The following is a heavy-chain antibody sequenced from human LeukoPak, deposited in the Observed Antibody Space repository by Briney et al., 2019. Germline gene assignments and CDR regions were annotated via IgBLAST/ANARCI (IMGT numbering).Heavy chain of an antibody. D-gene: IGHD3-9*01. CDR2: ISGSGDRT. Sequence: GGSLRLSCAASGIIFNNYAMNWVRQAPGKGLEWVSAISGSGDRTYYADSVKDRFTISRDNSKSTLYLQMNSLRADDTAVYYCAKDRGYDILTGNFDSWGQGTLVTVSS. J-gene: IGHJ4*02. V-gene: IGHV3-23*01. CDR1: GIIFNNYA. CDR3: AKDRGYDILTGNFDS.